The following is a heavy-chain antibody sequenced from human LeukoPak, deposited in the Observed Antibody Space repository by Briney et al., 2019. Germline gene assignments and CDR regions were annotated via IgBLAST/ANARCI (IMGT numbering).Heavy chain of an antibody. CDR2: GSDVGGT. Sequence: PSETLSLTCAVYGASLNGHYWNWIRQPPGKGLEWIGEGSDVGGTKYNPSLKSRVTISADTSKIQFSLKLSSVTAADTAVYYCAQNGQSGFSFDPWGQGTLVTVSS. D-gene: IGHD2-8*01. J-gene: IGHJ5*02. CDR3: AQNGQSGFSFDP. CDR1: GASLNGHY. V-gene: IGHV4-34*01.